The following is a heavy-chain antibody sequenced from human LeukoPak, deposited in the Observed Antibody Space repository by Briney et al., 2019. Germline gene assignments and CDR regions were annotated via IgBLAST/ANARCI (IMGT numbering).Heavy chain of an antibody. CDR3: ARVVTGYYRGDH. Sequence: ASVKVPCKASGYTFTSYGISWVRQAPGQGLEWMGWISPYNGNTNYAQKLRGRVTMTTDTSTSTAYMELRSLRSDDTAVYYCARVVTGYYRGDHWGQGTLVTVSP. J-gene: IGHJ4*02. V-gene: IGHV1-18*01. CDR2: ISPYNGNT. D-gene: IGHD3-9*01. CDR1: GYTFTSYG.